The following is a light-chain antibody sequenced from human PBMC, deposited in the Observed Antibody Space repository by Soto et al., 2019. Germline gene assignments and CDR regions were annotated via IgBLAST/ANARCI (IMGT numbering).Light chain of an antibody. J-gene: IGLJ2*01. CDR1: SSNIGSNY. Sequence: QSVLTQPPSASGTPGQRVTISCSGSSSNIGSNYIYWYQQIPGTAPTIVIYTNNQRPSGVPDRFSGSKSGTSASLAISGLRSEDEAVYYCAAWDDRLSGPVFGGGTKLPVL. CDR2: TNN. CDR3: AAWDDRLSGPV. V-gene: IGLV1-47*02.